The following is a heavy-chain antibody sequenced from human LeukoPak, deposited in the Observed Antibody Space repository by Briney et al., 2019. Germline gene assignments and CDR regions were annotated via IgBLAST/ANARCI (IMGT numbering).Heavy chain of an antibody. V-gene: IGHV3-53*01. CDR1: GFIVSSSY. CDR3: SRDLAYSYGFGS. D-gene: IGHD5-18*01. Sequence: TGGSLRLSCAGSGFIVSSSYMIWVRQAPGKGLEWVSILYTGGDTYYADSVKGRFTISRDNSKNTLYLQMNSLRAEDTALYYCSRDLAYSYGFGSWGQGTLVTVSS. CDR2: LYTGGDT. J-gene: IGHJ5*02.